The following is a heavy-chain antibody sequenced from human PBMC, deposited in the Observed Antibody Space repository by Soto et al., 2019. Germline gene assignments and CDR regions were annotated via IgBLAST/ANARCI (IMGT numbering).Heavy chain of an antibody. D-gene: IGHD3-9*01. V-gene: IGHV1-69*06. CDR3: ARGLRYFDWFVDY. J-gene: IGHJ4*02. CDR2: IIPIFGTA. CDR1: GGTFSSYA. Sequence: ASVKVSCKASGGTFSSYAISWVRQAPGQGLEWMGWIIPIFGTANYAQKFQGRVTITADKSTSTAYMELSSLRSEDTAVYYCARGLRYFDWFVDYWGQGTLVTVSS.